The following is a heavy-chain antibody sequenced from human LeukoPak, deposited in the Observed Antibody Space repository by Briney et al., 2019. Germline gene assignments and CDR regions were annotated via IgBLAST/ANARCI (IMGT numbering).Heavy chain of an antibody. CDR3: ARVGRSVEVPSATGAYFDY. D-gene: IGHD2-2*01. J-gene: IGHJ4*02. CDR1: GYTFTGYY. CDR2: INPNSGGT. Sequence: ASVKVSCKASGYTFTGYYMHWVRQAPGQGLEWMGWINPNSGGTNYAQKFQGRVTMTRDTSISTAYMDLSRLGSDDTAVYHCARVGRSVEVPSATGAYFDYWGQGTLVTVSS. V-gene: IGHV1-2*02.